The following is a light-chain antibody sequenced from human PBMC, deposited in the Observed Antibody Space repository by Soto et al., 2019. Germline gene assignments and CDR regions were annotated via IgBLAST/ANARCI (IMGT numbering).Light chain of an antibody. CDR1: QSVSIF. V-gene: IGKV3-15*01. J-gene: IGKJ1*01. CDR2: DVS. CDR3: QQHYDSPRT. Sequence: EIEMTQSPATLSVSPGDRATITCRASQSVSIFLAWYQQKPGQAPGLLISDVSTWETGIPSRFSGSGSGTEFTLTISSLQPEDFAAYYCQQHYDSPRTFGQGTKVDIK.